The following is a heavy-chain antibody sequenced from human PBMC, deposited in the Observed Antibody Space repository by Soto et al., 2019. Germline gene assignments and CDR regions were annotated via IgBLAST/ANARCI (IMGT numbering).Heavy chain of an antibody. J-gene: IGHJ4*02. V-gene: IGHV3-23*01. CDR2: ISGTGGST. CDR1: GFTFNNYA. Sequence: GGSLRLSCAASGFTFNNYAMSWVRQAPGKGLEWVATISGTGGSTYYADSVKGRFTISRDNSKNTLYLQMNSLRVEDTAVYYCAKDRLGGNFDYWGQGTQVTVSS. CDR3: AKDRLGGNFDY.